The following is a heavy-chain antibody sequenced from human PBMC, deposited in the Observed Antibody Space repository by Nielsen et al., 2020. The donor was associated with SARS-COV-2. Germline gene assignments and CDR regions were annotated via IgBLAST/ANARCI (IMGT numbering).Heavy chain of an antibody. CDR1: GGSISTGSHY. CDR2: IFYRGNT. V-gene: IGHV4-61*01. D-gene: IGHD5-24*01. Sequence: SETLSLTCIVSGGSISTGSHYWSWIRQPPGKGLEWTGYIFYRGNTNYNPSLKSRVTISVDTSKNQFSLKVNSVTAADTAVYYCVRIDMATISVDYWGWGTLVTVSS. CDR3: VRIDMATISVDY. J-gene: IGHJ4*02.